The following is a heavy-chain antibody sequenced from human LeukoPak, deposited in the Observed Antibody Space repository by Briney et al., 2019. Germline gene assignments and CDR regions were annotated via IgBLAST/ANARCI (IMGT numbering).Heavy chain of an antibody. CDR1: GFTFRSYE. D-gene: IGHD3-10*01. CDR2: ISGSGNTI. Sequence: GGSLRLSCAASGFTFRSYEMNWVRQASGKGLEWVSYISGSGNTINYADSVKGRFTISRDNDKNSLYLQMKNLRPEDTAVYYCAKSGSGRFYWGQGTLVTVSS. V-gene: IGHV3-48*03. J-gene: IGHJ4*02. CDR3: AKSGSGRFY.